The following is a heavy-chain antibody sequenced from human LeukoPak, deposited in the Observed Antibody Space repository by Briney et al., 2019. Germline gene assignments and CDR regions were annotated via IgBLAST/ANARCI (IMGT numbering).Heavy chain of an antibody. J-gene: IGHJ4*02. CDR2: ISYDGSNK. CDR3: AKDLGY. D-gene: IGHD3-3*01. Sequence: GRSLRLSCAASGFTFSSYAMHWVRQAPGKGLEWVAVISYDGSNKYYADSVKGRFTISRDNSKNTLYLQMNSLRAEDTAVYYCAKDLGYWGQGTLVTVSS. CDR1: GFTFSSYA. V-gene: IGHV3-30*04.